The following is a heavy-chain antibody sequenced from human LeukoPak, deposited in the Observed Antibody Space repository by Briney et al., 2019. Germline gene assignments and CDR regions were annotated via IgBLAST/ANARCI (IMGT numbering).Heavy chain of an antibody. V-gene: IGHV3-23*01. CDR2: ISGSASST. J-gene: IGHJ4*02. Sequence: GGSLRLSCAASGFTFSNYAMSWVRQAPGKGLEWVSAISGSASSTYYADSVKGRFTISRDNSKNTLYLQMNSLRAEDTAVYYCAKASTVAAYYFDYWGQGTLVTVSS. D-gene: IGHD6-19*01. CDR1: GFTFSNYA. CDR3: AKASTVAAYYFDY.